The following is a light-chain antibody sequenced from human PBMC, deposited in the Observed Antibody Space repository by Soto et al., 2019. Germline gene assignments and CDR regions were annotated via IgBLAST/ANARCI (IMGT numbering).Light chain of an antibody. CDR2: GAS. CDR1: QSISSSNY. J-gene: IGKJ1*01. CDR3: QQYGIPPRT. V-gene: IGKV3-20*01. Sequence: EIVLTQSPGTLSLSPGEGATLSCRASQSISSSNYLAWYQQKPGQAPRLLIYGASSRATGIPDRFSGSGSGTDFTLTISRLEPEDFAVYYCQQYGIPPRTFGPGTKVEIK.